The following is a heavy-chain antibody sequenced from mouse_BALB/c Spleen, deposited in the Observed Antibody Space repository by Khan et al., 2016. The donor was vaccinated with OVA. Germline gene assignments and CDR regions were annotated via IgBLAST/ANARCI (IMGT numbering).Heavy chain of an antibody. J-gene: IGHJ3*01. Sequence: EVQLVESGGDLVKPGGSLKLSCAASGFTFSTFAMSWVRQTPDKRLEWVAPISTAGDYIYYPDSVKGRFTISRDNAKNTLYLQMSSLRAEDTAMYYCARHNYGPFAYWGQGTLVTVSA. V-gene: IGHV5-9-3*01. D-gene: IGHD1-1*01. CDR1: GFTFSTFA. CDR2: ISTAGDYI. CDR3: ARHNYGPFAY.